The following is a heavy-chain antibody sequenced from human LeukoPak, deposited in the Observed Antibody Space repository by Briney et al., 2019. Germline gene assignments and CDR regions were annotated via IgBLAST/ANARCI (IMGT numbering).Heavy chain of an antibody. J-gene: IGHJ3*02. Sequence: GGSLRLSCAASGFTFSSYAMSWVRQAPGKGLEWVSAISGSGGSAYYADSVKGRFTISRDNSKNTLYLQMNSLRAEDTAVYYCAKGLWSGYAFDIWGQGTMVTVSS. CDR3: AKGLWSGYAFDI. CDR1: GFTFSSYA. V-gene: IGHV3-23*01. D-gene: IGHD3-3*01. CDR2: ISGSGGSA.